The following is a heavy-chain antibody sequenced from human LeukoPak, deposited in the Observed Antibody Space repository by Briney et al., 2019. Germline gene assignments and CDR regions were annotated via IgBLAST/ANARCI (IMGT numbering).Heavy chain of an antibody. D-gene: IGHD3-22*01. J-gene: IGHJ4*02. Sequence: PSALVKVSCKASGGTFSSYAISWVRQAPGQGLEWMGGIIPIFGTANYAQRFQGRVTITADESTSTAYMELSSLRSEDTAVYYCARATLTVYYYDSSGYYYDYWGQGTLVTVSS. CDR1: GGTFSSYA. CDR2: IIPIFGTA. V-gene: IGHV1-69*01. CDR3: ARATLTVYYYDSSGYYYDY.